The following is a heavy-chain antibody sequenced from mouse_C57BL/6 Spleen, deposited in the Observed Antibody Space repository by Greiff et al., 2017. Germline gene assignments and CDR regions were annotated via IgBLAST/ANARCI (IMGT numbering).Heavy chain of an antibody. CDR1: GYTFTSYG. V-gene: IGHV1-85*01. CDR2: IYPGDGST. Sequence: QVQLQQSGPELVKPGASVKLSCKASGYTFTSYGINWVKQRPGQGLEWIGWIYPGDGSTKYNEKFKGKATLTVDTSSSTAYMELSSLTSEDSAVYFCARFATVLAEDYWGKGTTLTVSS. CDR3: ARFATVLAEDY. D-gene: IGHD1-1*01. J-gene: IGHJ2*01.